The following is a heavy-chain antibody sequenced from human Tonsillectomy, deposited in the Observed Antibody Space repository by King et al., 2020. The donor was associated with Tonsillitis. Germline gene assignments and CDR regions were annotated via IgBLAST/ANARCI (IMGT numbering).Heavy chain of an antibody. CDR2: INSDGSSI. CDR1: GFTFSDYW. CDR3: ARGYYGSGRK. D-gene: IGHD3-10*01. V-gene: IGHV3-74*01. J-gene: IGHJ4*02. Sequence: EVQLVESGGGLVQPGGSLRLSCLASGFTFSDYWMHWVRQAPGKGLVWVSIINSDGSSITYADSVKGRFTISRDNAKNTLYLQMNSLRAEDTAVYYCARGYYGSGRKGGQGTLVTVSS.